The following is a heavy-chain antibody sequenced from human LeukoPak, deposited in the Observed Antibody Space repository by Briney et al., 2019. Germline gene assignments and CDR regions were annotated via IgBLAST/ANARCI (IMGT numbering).Heavy chain of an antibody. V-gene: IGHV3-21*04. Sequence: PGGSLRLSCAASGFAFSSHSMHWIRQAPGKGLEWVSSISSSGSYKYYADSLKGRFTISRDNSKNSLYPQMNSLRTEDTALYYCAKEMATITSLDYWGRGTLVTVSS. CDR3: AKEMATITSLDY. CDR2: ISSSGSYK. J-gene: IGHJ4*02. D-gene: IGHD5-24*01. CDR1: GFAFSSHS.